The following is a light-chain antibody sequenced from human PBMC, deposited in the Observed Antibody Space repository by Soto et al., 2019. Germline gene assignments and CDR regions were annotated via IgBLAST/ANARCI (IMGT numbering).Light chain of an antibody. CDR1: QSVGSY. CDR2: DAS. J-gene: IGKJ5*01. V-gene: IGKV3-11*01. CDR3: QQRSSSIT. Sequence: IVLTQSPATLSLSPGERATLSCRASQSVGSYLTWYQQKPGQAPRLLIYDASNRATGVPARFSGSGSGTDFSLTISGLEPEDFADYYCQQRSSSITFGQGTRLEIK.